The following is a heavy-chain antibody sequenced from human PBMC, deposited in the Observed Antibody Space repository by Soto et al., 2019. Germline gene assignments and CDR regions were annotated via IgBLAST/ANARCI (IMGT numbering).Heavy chain of an antibody. CDR3: ARDVGSSSSGELFNFDY. CDR1: GGSFSGYY. J-gene: IGHJ4*02. V-gene: IGHV4-34*01. Sequence: QVQLQQWGAGLLKPSETLSLTCAVYGGSFSGYYWSWIRQPPGKGLEWIGEINHSGSTNYNPSLKSRVTISVDTSKNQFSLTLSSVTAADTAVYYCARDVGSSSSGELFNFDYWGQGTLVTVSS. CDR2: INHSGST. D-gene: IGHD6-6*01.